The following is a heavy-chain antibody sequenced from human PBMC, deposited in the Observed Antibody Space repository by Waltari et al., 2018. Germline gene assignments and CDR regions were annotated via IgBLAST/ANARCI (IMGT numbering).Heavy chain of an antibody. J-gene: IGHJ4*02. Sequence: ELRLVESGGAVTQPGRSLRLSCVASGFRFDAYALPWVRQVPGKGLEWVSLISWNSGSIFYSDSLKSRVTISRDNSRNSLHLHINNLRSEDTALYFCARDMAGGGGTSGWIDFWGQGTLVTVSS. CDR2: ISWNSGSI. D-gene: IGHD3-16*01. CDR1: GFRFDAYA. CDR3: ARDMAGGGGTSGWIDF. V-gene: IGHV3-43D*03.